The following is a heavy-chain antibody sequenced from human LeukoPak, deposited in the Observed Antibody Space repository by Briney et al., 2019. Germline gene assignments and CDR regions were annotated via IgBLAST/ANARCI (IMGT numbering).Heavy chain of an antibody. CDR3: AKGFYSSGWYGVDY. J-gene: IGHJ4*02. CDR1: GFTFSSYD. CDR2: NSGSGGST. Sequence: GGSLRLSCAASGFTFSSYDMSWVRQAPGKGLEWVLANSGSGGSTYADSVKGRFTISRDNSKNTLYLQMNSLRAEDTAVYYCAKGFYSSGWYGVDYWGQGTLVTVSS. V-gene: IGHV3-23*01. D-gene: IGHD6-19*01.